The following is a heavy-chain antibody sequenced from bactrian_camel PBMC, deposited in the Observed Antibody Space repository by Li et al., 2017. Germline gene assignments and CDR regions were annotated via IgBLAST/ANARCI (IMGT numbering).Heavy chain of an antibody. V-gene: IGHV3S26*01. CDR3: LSSLGSDEGY. J-gene: IGHJ4*01. CDR1: GLPDSSNC. D-gene: IGHD5*01. CDR2: ISLGGGVT. Sequence: HVQLVESGGGLVQPGGSLRLSCAASGLPDSSNCMGWFRQAPGKEREGVATISLGGGVTAYSDSVKGRFTISRDNAKNTLYLQLNSLQTEDTAMYYCLSSLGSDEGYWGQGTQVTVS.